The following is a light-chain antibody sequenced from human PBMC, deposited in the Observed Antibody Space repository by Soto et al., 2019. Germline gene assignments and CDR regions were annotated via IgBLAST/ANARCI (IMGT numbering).Light chain of an antibody. V-gene: IGKV1-39*01. CDR2: GAS. CDR3: QQSYNSLFT. Sequence: DIQLTQSPSSLSASVGDRVTITCRASQSISKYLIWYQHKPGKPPKPLIYGASSLVTGVPSRFSDSGAGRDFTLTIDSLQPEDFATYYCQQSYNSLFTFGPGTKVDFK. CDR1: QSISKY. J-gene: IGKJ3*01.